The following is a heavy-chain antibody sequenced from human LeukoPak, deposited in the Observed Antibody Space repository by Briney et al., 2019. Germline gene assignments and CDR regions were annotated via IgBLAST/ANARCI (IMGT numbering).Heavy chain of an antibody. D-gene: IGHD6-19*01. CDR2: IKQDGSEK. CDR3: ARERWLVMGPVVY. J-gene: IGHJ4*02. CDR1: GFTFSSYW. V-gene: IGHV3-7*01. Sequence: GGSLRLSCAASGFTFSSYWMSWVRQAPGKGLEWVANIKQDGSEKYYVDSVKGRFTISRDNAKNSLYLQMNSLRAEDTAVYYCARERWLVMGPVVYRGQGTLVTVSS.